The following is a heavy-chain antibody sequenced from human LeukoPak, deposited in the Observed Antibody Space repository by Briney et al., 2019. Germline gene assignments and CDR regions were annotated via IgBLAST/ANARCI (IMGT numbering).Heavy chain of an antibody. V-gene: IGHV4-59*01. Sequence: SETLSLTCTVSGGSISSYYWSWLRQPPGKGLEWIGCIYYSGSTNYNPSLRSRVTILVDTSKNQFSLKLSSVTAADTAVYYCARDTDYSTLDYWGQGTLVTVSS. CDR2: IYYSGST. CDR1: GGSISSYY. CDR3: ARDTDYSTLDY. D-gene: IGHD4/OR15-4a*01. J-gene: IGHJ4*02.